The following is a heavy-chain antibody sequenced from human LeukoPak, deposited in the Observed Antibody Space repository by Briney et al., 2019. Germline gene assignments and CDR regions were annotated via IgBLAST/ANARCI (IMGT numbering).Heavy chain of an antibody. CDR3: ARDKWELDPYFDY. CDR2: ISSSSSYI. Sequence: PGGSLRLSCAASGFTFSSYSMNWVRQAPGKGLEWVSSISSSSSYIYYADSVKGRFTISRDNAKNSLYLQMNSLRAEDTAVYYCARDKWELDPYFDYWGQGTLVTVSS. D-gene: IGHD1-26*01. V-gene: IGHV3-21*01. CDR1: GFTFSSYS. J-gene: IGHJ4*02.